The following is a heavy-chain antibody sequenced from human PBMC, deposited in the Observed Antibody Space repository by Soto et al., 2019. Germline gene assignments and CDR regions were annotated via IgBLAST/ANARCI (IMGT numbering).Heavy chain of an antibody. Sequence: SETLSLTCAFYGGSFSGYYWSLIRQPPGKGLEWIGEINHSGSTNYNPSLKSRVTISVDTSKNQFSLKLSSVTAADTAVYYCARGLDDSSGYNFDYWGQGTLVTVSS. CDR3: ARGLDDSSGYNFDY. J-gene: IGHJ4*02. D-gene: IGHD3-22*01. CDR1: GGSFSGYY. V-gene: IGHV4-34*01. CDR2: INHSGST.